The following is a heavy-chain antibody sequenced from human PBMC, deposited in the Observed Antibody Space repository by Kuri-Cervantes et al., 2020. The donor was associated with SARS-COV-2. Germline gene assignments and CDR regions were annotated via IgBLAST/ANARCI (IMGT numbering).Heavy chain of an antibody. CDR1: GFPFNTYT. Sequence: GGSLRLSCAASGFPFNTYTMNWVRQAPGKGLEWVAVISYDGSNKYYADSVKGRFTISRDNSKNTLYLQMNSLRAEDTAVYYCARCIAAAIGGFDYWGQGTLVTVSS. V-gene: IGHV3-30-3*01. J-gene: IGHJ4*02. CDR3: ARCIAAAIGGFDY. CDR2: ISYDGSNK. D-gene: IGHD6-13*01.